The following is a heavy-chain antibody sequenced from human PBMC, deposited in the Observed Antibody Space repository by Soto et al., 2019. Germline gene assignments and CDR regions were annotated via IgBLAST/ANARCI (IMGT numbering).Heavy chain of an antibody. CDR2: ISGGGGTA. J-gene: IGHJ5*02. CDR1: GFTFSSYA. Sequence: EVQLLESGGGLVQPGGSLRLSCVASGFTFSSYAMSWVCQAPGKGLEWVSAISGGGGTAYYADSVKGRFTISRDNSKNTLYLQRTILRAEDTAVYYCAKLDCSSTTCYTGGSWFDPWGQGTLVTVSS. CDR3: AKLDCSSTTCYTGGSWFDP. V-gene: IGHV3-23*01. D-gene: IGHD2-2*02.